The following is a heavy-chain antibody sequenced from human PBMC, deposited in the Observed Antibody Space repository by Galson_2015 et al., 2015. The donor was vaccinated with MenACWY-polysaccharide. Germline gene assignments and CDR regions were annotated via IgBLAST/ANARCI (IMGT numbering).Heavy chain of an antibody. V-gene: IGHV3-23*01. Sequence: SLRLSCAASGFTFSNYAMSWVRQAPGKGPEWVSTIGGSGSNTHYADSVKGRFTISRDNSKNTLYLQMNSLRAEDTAVYYCAKDSTDFWSVAGRFDHWGQGTLVTVSS. J-gene: IGHJ5*02. CDR2: IGGSGSNT. CDR3: AKDSTDFWSVAGRFDH. CDR1: GFTFSNYA. D-gene: IGHD3-3*01.